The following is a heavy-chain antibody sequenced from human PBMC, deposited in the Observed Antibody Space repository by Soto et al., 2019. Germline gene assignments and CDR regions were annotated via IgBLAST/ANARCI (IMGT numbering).Heavy chain of an antibody. V-gene: IGHV1-8*02. CDR3: ARLRLLNYYYYYYMDV. Sequence: ASVKVSCKASGYTFTSYGISWVRQAPGQGLEWMGWMNPNSGNTGYAQKFQGRVTMTRNTSISTAYMELSSLRSEDTAVYYCARLRLLNYYYYYYMDVWGKGTTVTVSS. CDR2: MNPNSGNT. J-gene: IGHJ6*03. CDR1: GYTFTSYG. D-gene: IGHD4-17*01.